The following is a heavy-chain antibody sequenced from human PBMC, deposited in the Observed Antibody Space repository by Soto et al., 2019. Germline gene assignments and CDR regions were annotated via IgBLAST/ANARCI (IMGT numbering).Heavy chain of an antibody. CDR3: ANGGITEFWSGRRGQAFES. CDR1: GFTFSSYA. J-gene: IGHJ3*02. D-gene: IGHD3-3*01. V-gene: IGHV3-23*01. CDR2: ISGSGGST. Sequence: PGGSLRLSCAASGFTFSSYAMSWVRQAPGKGLEWVSAISGSGGSTYYADSVKGRFTISRDNSKNTLYLQMNSLRAEDTAVYYCANGGITEFWSGRRGQAFESWGQGTMVTVSS.